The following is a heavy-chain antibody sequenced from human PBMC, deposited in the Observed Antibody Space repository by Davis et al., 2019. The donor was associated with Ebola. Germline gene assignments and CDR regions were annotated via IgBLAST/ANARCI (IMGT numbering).Heavy chain of an antibody. CDR3: ARENDFWSNFYARAFVH. V-gene: IGHV3-74*01. CDR1: TFTFKNDW. Sequence: GESLMISCDASTFTFKNDWMHWVRQSPGKGLVWVARINGDGTSRSYADSVKGRFTISRDNAKKTLTLEMDSLKVEDTAMYYCARENDFWSNFYARAFVHWGQGTLVTVSS. J-gene: IGHJ4*02. D-gene: IGHD3-3*01. CDR2: INGDGTSR.